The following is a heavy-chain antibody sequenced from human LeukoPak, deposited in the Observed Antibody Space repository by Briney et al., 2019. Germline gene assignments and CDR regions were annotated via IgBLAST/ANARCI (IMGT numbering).Heavy chain of an antibody. CDR2: ISGSGGST. Sequence: PGGSLRLSCGASGFTFSSYAMSWVRQVPGKGLECVSAISGSGGSTYYADSVKGRFTVSRDNSKSTLYLQMNSLRAEDTAIYYCANHRGHYLGSGAYFQYWGQGTVVTVSS. V-gene: IGHV3-23*01. J-gene: IGHJ4*02. CDR1: GFTFSSYA. D-gene: IGHD3-10*01. CDR3: ANHRGHYLGSGAYFQY.